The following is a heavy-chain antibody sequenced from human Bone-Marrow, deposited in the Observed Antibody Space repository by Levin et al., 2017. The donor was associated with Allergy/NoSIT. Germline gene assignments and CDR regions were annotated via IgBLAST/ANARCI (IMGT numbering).Heavy chain of an antibody. D-gene: IGHD3-22*01. CDR2: ISGSGGST. V-gene: IGHV3-23*01. CDR3: AKARYITMIVALDAFDI. J-gene: IGHJ3*02. CDR1: GFTFSSYA. Sequence: GGSLRLSCAASGFTFSSYAMSWVRQAPGKGLEWVSAISGSGGSTYYADSVKGRFTISRDNSKNTLYLQMNSLRAEDTAVYYCAKARYITMIVALDAFDIWGQGTMVTVSS.